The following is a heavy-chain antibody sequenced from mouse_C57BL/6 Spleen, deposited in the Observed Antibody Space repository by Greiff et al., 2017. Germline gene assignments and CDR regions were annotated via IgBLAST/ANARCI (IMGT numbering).Heavy chain of an antibody. Sequence: QVQLQQSGAELARPGASVTMSCKASGYTFTSYTMHWVKQRPGRGLKWIGYINPSSGYTKYNQKFKDKATLTSDKSSITTYMPLSSLTSEDSAVYYCARNYRDYYAMDYWGQGTSVTVSS. V-gene: IGHV1-4*01. CDR3: ARNYRDYYAMDY. D-gene: IGHD2-12*01. CDR2: INPSSGYT. CDR1: GYTFTSYT. J-gene: IGHJ4*01.